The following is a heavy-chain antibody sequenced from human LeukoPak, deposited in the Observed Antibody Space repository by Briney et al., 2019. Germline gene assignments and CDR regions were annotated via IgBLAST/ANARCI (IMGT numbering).Heavy chain of an antibody. CDR2: ISESGGRT. J-gene: IGHJ4*02. Sequence: GGSLRLSCAVSGITVSNYGMSWVRQAPGKGLEWVAGISESGGRTKYADSVKGRFTISRDNPKNTLYLQMNSLRVEDTAVYFCAKRGVVSRVILVGFHKEAYYFDSWAREPWSPSPQ. CDR1: GITVSNYG. D-gene: IGHD3-22*01. V-gene: IGHV3-23*01. CDR3: AKRGVVSRVILVGFHKEAYYFDS.